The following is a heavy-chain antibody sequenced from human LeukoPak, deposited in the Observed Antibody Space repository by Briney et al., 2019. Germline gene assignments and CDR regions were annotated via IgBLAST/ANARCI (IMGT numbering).Heavy chain of an antibody. J-gene: IGHJ4*02. CDR1: AGSISGYY. Sequence: SETLSLTCTVSAGSISGYYWTWIRQPPGKGLEWTGHIYYTGSTNYNPSLKSRVAISLDTSKNQFSLRLNSVTAADTAVYYCARWFCGGGSCRGAVDYWGQGTLVTVSS. CDR3: ARWFCGGGSCRGAVDY. CDR2: IYYTGST. D-gene: IGHD2-15*01. V-gene: IGHV4-59*01.